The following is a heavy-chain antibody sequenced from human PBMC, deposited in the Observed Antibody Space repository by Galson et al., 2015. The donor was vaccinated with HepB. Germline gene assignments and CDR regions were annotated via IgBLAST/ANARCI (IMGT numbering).Heavy chain of an antibody. Sequence: SLRLSCAASGFTFSNYWMSWVRQAPGKGLEWVANIKQDGSEKYYVDSVKGRLTISRDNAKNSLYVQMNSLRAEDTAVYYCARGTWERLNYFDYWGQGTLVTVSS. CDR3: ARGTWERLNYFDY. CDR2: IKQDGSEK. CDR1: GFTFSNYW. V-gene: IGHV3-7*03. D-gene: IGHD1-26*01. J-gene: IGHJ4*02.